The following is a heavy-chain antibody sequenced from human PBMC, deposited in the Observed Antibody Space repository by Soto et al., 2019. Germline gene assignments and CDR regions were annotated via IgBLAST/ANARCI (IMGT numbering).Heavy chain of an antibody. CDR2: IYYSGST. CDR1: GGSISSGGYY. J-gene: IGHJ6*02. CDR3: ARANYDILTGLFYGMDV. D-gene: IGHD3-9*01. Sequence: PSETLSLTCTVSGGSISSGGYYWSWIRQHPGKGLEWIGYIYYSGSTYYNPSLKSRVTISVDTSKNQFSLKLSSVTAADTAVYYCARANYDILTGLFYGMDVWGQGTTVTVSS. V-gene: IGHV4-31*03.